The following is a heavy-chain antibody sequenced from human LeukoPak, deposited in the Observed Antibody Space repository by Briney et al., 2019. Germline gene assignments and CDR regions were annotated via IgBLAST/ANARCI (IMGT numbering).Heavy chain of an antibody. D-gene: IGHD1-26*01. CDR2: INPNSGGT. Sequence: GASVKVSCKASGYTFTGYYMHWVRQAPGQGLEWMGWINPNSGGTNYAQKFQGRVTMTRDTSISTAYMELSSLRSEDTAVYYCARDPGSIVGATYYYYYGMDVWGQGTTVTVSS. CDR1: GYTFTGYY. J-gene: IGHJ6*02. V-gene: IGHV1-2*02. CDR3: ARDPGSIVGATYYYYYGMDV.